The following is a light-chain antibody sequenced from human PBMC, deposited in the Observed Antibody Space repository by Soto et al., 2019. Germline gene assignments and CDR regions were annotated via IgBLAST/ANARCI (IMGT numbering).Light chain of an antibody. J-gene: IGKJ3*01. CDR2: GAS. V-gene: IGKV3-20*01. CDR3: QQYGSSFT. Sequence: EIVLTQSPGTLSLSPGERATLSCRASQSVSSSYLAWYQQKPGQAPRLLIYGASSGATGIPDRFSGSGSGTDFTLTISRLEPEDFAVYYCQQYGSSFTFGPGTKVDIK. CDR1: QSVSSSY.